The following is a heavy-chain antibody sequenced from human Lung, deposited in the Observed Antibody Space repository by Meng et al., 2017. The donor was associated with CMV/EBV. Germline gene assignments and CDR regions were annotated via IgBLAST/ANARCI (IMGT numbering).Heavy chain of an antibody. D-gene: IGHD3-3*01. CDR3: ATVHTSIFNLNN. V-gene: IGHV1-24*01. Sequence: QVQMVQSGAEVEKPGDSLTVSCKVSGYSLNELSIPWVRQIPGQGFELMGGFEPEDGKIIYAQKFMGRVTMTEDTSTDTAYMRLTTLRSDDTAVYYCATVHTSIFNLNNWGQGTLVTVSS. CDR2: FEPEDGKI. CDR1: GYSLNELS. J-gene: IGHJ4*02.